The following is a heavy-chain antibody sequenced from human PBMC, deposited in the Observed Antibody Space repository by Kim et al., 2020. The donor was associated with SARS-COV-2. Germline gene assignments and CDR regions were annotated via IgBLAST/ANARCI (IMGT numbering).Heavy chain of an antibody. CDR3: ARDISLWFGELYFDY. CDR2: IYHSGST. Sequence: SETLSLTCAVSGGSISSSNWWSWVRQPPGKGLEWIGEIYHSGSTNYNPSLKSRVTISVDKSKNQFSLKLSSVTAADTAVYYCARDISLWFGELYFDYWGQGTLVTVSS. J-gene: IGHJ4*02. CDR1: GGSISSSNW. V-gene: IGHV4-4*02. D-gene: IGHD3-10*01.